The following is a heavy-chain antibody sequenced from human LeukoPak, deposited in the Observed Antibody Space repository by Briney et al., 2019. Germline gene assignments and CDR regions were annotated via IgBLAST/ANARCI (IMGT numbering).Heavy chain of an antibody. Sequence: GGSLRLSCAASGFTFNSYAMSWVRQAPGKGLEWVSAISGSGGSTYYADSVKGRFTISRDNSKNTLYLQMNSLRAEDTAVYYCAKEGMEWELLGYFDYWGQGTLVTVSS. D-gene: IGHD1-26*01. CDR1: GFTFNSYA. CDR3: AKEGMEWELLGYFDY. CDR2: ISGSGGST. V-gene: IGHV3-23*01. J-gene: IGHJ4*02.